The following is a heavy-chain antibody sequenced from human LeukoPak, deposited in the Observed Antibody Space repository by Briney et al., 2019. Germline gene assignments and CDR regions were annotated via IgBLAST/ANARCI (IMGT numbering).Heavy chain of an antibody. CDR3: ARGKRYCSGGSCPARAFDI. D-gene: IGHD2-15*01. CDR1: GGSISSGDYY. V-gene: IGHV4-30-4*08. Sequence: PSQTLSLTCTVSGGSISSGDYYWSWIRQPPGKGLEWIGYIYYSGSTYYNPSLKSRVTISVDTSKNQFSLKLSSVTAADTAVYYCARGKRYCSGGSCPARAFDIWGQGTMVTVSS. J-gene: IGHJ3*02. CDR2: IYYSGST.